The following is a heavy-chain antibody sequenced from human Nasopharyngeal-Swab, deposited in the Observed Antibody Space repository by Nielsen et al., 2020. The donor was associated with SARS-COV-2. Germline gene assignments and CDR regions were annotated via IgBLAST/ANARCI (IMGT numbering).Heavy chain of an antibody. CDR2: IGDKDHNYAT. Sequence: GESLKISCAASGFIFSASAMHWVRQAPGKGLEWLGRIGDKDHNYATTYGASVKGRFTISRDDSKNTAFLQMDSLKTEDTALYYCTIDFYFDYWGQGTLVTVSS. J-gene: IGHJ4*02. CDR1: GFIFSASA. CDR3: TIDFYFDY. V-gene: IGHV3-73*01.